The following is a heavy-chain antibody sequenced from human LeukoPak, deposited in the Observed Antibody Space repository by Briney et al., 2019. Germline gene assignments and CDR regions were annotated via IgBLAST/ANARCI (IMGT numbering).Heavy chain of an antibody. D-gene: IGHD4-17*01. V-gene: IGHV4-39*07. J-gene: IGHJ5*02. CDR1: GGSISSSSYY. Sequence: SETLSLTCTVSGGSISSSSYYWGWIRQPPGKGLEWIGSIYYSGSTYYNPSLKSRVTISVDTSKNQFSLKLSSVTAADTAVYYCARESHLDYGDYAVEWFDPWGQGTLVTVSS. CDR3: ARESHLDYGDYAVEWFDP. CDR2: IYYSGST.